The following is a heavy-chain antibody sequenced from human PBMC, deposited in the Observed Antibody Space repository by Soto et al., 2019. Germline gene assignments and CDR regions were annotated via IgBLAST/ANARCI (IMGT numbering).Heavy chain of an antibody. CDR3: ARDGDYSGLFYYYGMDV. CDR2: IWYDGSNK. J-gene: IGHJ6*02. D-gene: IGHD4-4*01. Sequence: VGSLRLSCAASGFTFSSYGMHWVRQAPGKGLEWVAVIWYDGSNKYYADSVKGRFTISRDNSKNTLYLQMNSLRAEDTAVYYCARDGDYSGLFYYYGMDVWGQGTTVTVSS. V-gene: IGHV3-33*01. CDR1: GFTFSSYG.